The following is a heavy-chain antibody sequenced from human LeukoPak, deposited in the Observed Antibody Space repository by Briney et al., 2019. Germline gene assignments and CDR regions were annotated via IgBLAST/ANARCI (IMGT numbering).Heavy chain of an antibody. Sequence: PGGSLRLSCATSGFTFSSYDMHWVRQATGKGLEWVSAIDTADDTYYPGSVKGRFTVSRENAKNSFYLQMNSLRAGDTAVYYCVREGRSCSTAICEFDYWGQGTLVTVSS. CDR3: VREGRSCSTAICEFDY. V-gene: IGHV3-13*01. D-gene: IGHD2-8*01. CDR1: GFTFSSYD. CDR2: IDTADDT. J-gene: IGHJ4*02.